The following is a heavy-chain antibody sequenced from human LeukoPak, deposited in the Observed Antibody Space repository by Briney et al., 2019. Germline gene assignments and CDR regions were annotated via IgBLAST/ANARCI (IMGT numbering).Heavy chain of an antibody. Sequence: GSLRLSCAASGFTLSIYTMKWVPQAPGKGLEWVSSISSSGHYVYYADSVKGRFTISRDNAKNSLYLQMNSLRAEDTAVYYCARDDTAGDYYMDVWGKGTTVTVSS. J-gene: IGHJ6*03. CDR2: ISSSGHYV. CDR3: ARDDTAGDYYMDV. D-gene: IGHD5-18*01. V-gene: IGHV3-21*01. CDR1: GFTLSIYT.